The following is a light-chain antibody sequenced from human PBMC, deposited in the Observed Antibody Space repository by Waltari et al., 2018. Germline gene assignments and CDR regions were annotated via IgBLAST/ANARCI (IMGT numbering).Light chain of an antibody. J-gene: IGKJ2*01. CDR3: QQFDNWS. V-gene: IGKV3-15*01. CDR1: QSVSTT. CDR2: GAS. Sequence: EIVMTQSPATLSVSPGERATLSCRASQSVSTTLAWYQQKPCQAPRLLIYGASTRATGIPARFSGSGSGTEFTLTISSLQSADFAIYYCQQFDNWSFGQGTKLEIK.